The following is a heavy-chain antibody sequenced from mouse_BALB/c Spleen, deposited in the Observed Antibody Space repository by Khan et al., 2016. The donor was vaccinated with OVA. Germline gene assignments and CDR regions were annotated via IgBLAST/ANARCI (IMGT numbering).Heavy chain of an antibody. D-gene: IGHD2-3*01. V-gene: IGHV1S137*01. CDR2: ISTYSGNT. CDR3: ARPAYDGYYDY. J-gene: IGHJ2*01. CDR1: GYTFTAYA. Sequence: QVRLQQSGPELVRPGVSVKISCKGSGYTFTAYAMYWVKQSHAKSLEWIGLISTYSGNTNYNQKFKGKAKMTVDQSSSTAYMELARLKSDDSAIYYYARPAYDGYYDYWGQGTTLTVSS.